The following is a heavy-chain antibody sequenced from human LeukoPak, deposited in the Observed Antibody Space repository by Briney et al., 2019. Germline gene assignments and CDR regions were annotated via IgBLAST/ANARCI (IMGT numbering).Heavy chain of an antibody. CDR2: FDPEYGET. CDR1: GYTLTELS. D-gene: IGHD1-26*01. J-gene: IGHJ6*03. CDR3: AKVSGSHYYYYYMDV. V-gene: IGHV1-24*01. Sequence: ASVKLSCKVSGYTLTELSMHWVRQAPGKGLEWWGGFDPEYGETIYAQKFQGRVAMTEDTSTDTAYMELSSLRSEDTAIYYCAKVSGSHYYYYYMDVWAKGTTVTVPS.